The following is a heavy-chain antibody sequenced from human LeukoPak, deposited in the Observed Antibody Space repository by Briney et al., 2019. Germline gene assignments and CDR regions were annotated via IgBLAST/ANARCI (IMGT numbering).Heavy chain of an antibody. CDR3: ARGSGSSSWYNLLYYYMDV. Sequence: GASVKVSCKASGYTFTSYDINWVRQATGQGLEWMGWMNPNSGNTGYAQKFQGRVTMTRNTSISTAYMELSSLRSEDTAGYYCARGSGSSSWYNLLYYYMDVWGKGTTVTVSS. D-gene: IGHD6-13*01. V-gene: IGHV1-8*01. CDR2: MNPNSGNT. CDR1: GYTFTSYD. J-gene: IGHJ6*03.